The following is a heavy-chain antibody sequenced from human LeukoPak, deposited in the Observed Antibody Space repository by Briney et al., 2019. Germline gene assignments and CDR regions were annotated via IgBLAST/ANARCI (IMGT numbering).Heavy chain of an antibody. V-gene: IGHV3-33*06. J-gene: IGHJ6*02. CDR2: IWYDGSNK. D-gene: IGHD2-2*01. Sequence: GGSLRLSCAASGFTFSSYGMHWVRQAPGKGLEWVAVIWYDGSNKYYADSVKGRFTISRDNSKNTLYLQMNSLRAEDTDVYYCAKDGKVEPAVLYYYYYGMDVWGQGTTVTVSS. CDR1: GFTFSSYG. CDR3: AKDGKVEPAVLYYYYYGMDV.